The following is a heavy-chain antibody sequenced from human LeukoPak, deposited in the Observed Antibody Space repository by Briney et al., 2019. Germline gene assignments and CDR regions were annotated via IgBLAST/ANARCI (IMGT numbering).Heavy chain of an antibody. CDR1: GFTFSSYS. Sequence: GGSLRLSCAASGFTFSSYSMSWVRQAPGKGLEWVSSISSSSSYIYYADSVKGRFTISRDNSRNTLYLQMNSLRAEDTAVYYCAKDLLRWAFDYWGQGTLVTVSS. CDR2: ISSSSSYI. J-gene: IGHJ4*02. CDR3: AKDLLRWAFDY. V-gene: IGHV3-21*04. D-gene: IGHD2-15*01.